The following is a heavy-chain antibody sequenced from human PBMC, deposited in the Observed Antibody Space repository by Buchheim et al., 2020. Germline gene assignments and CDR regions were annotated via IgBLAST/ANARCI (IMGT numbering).Heavy chain of an antibody. CDR1: GFTFSSYW. CDR3: ARGDFTPSGYYLKYCYYYGMDV. Sequence: EVQLVESGGGLVQPGGSLRLSCAASGFTFSSYWMHWVRQAPGKGLVWVSRINSDGSSTSYADSVKGRFTISRDNAKNTLYLQMNSLRAEDTAVYYCARGDFTPSGYYLKYCYYYGMDVWGQGTT. V-gene: IGHV3-74*01. CDR2: INSDGSST. J-gene: IGHJ6*02. D-gene: IGHD3-22*01.